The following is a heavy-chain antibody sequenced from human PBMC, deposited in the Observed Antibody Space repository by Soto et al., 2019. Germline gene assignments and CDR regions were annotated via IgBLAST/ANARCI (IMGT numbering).Heavy chain of an antibody. J-gene: IGHJ6*02. CDR3: ARDREYYYDSSGNYYYHYGLDV. D-gene: IGHD3-22*01. V-gene: IGHV1-18*04. Sequence: SGAEVKKPGASVKVSCKASGYTFTDYGISWVRQAPGQGLEWMGWISGYNGNTKYAQKFQGRVTMTTDTPTNTAYVELRSLRSDDTAVYYCARDREYYYDSSGNYYYHYGLDVWGQGTTVTVS. CDR2: ISGYNGNT. CDR1: GYTFTDYG.